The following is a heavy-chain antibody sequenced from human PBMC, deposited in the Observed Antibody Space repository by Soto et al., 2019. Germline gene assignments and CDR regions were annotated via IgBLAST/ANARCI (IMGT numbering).Heavy chain of an antibody. CDR3: ARGPPSYSSSWYTHFDY. V-gene: IGHV4-31*03. J-gene: IGHJ4*02. Sequence: PSETLSLTCTVCGGSISSGGYYWSWIRQHPGKGLEWIGYIYYSGSTYYNPSLKSRVTISVDTSKNQFSLKLSSVTAADTAVYYCARGPPSYSSSWYTHFDYWGQGTLVTVSS. CDR2: IYYSGST. D-gene: IGHD6-13*01. CDR1: GGSISSGGYY.